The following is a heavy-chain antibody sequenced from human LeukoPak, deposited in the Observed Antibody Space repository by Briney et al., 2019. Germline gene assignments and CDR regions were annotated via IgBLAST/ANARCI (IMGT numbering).Heavy chain of an antibody. CDR1: GFTFSSYG. J-gene: IGHJ4*02. Sequence: GRSLRLSCAASGFTFSSYGMHWVRRAPGKGLEWVAVIWYDGSNKYYADSVKGRFTISRDNSKNTLYLQMNSLRAEDTAVYYCARDSYYDSSGYYSLDYWGQGTLVTVSS. D-gene: IGHD3-22*01. CDR3: ARDSYYDSSGYYSLDY. V-gene: IGHV3-33*01. CDR2: IWYDGSNK.